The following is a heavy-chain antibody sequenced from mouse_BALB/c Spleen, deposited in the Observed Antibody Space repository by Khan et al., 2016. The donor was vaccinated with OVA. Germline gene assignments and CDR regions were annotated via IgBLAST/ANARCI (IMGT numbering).Heavy chain of an antibody. V-gene: IGHV3-2*02. CDR2: ISYSGST. J-gene: IGHJ2*01. CDR3: ARSIMAN. CDR1: GYSITSDYA. Sequence: EVQLVESGPGLVKPSQSLSLTCTVTGYSITSDYAWNLIRQFPGNKLEWMGYISYSGSTSYTPSLKRRISITRDTSKNQFFLQLNSVTTEDTATYYSARSIMANWGQGTTLTVSS.